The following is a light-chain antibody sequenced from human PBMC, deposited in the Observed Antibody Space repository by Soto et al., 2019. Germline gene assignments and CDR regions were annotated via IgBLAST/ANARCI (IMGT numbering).Light chain of an antibody. Sequence: EIVMTQSPATLSVSPGERATLSCRASQSVSSNLAWYQQKPGLAPRLLIYDASSRATGIPDRFSGSGSGTDFTLTISRLEPEDFAVYYCQQYGSSPLTFGQGTRLEIK. J-gene: IGKJ5*01. V-gene: IGKV3D-20*01. CDR3: QQYGSSPLT. CDR1: QSVSSN. CDR2: DAS.